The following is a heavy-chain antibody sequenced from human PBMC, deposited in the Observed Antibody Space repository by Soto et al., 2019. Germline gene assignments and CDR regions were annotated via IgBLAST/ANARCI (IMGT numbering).Heavy chain of an antibody. CDR3: AREVYGIVEAAGLEIDY. D-gene: IGHD6-13*01. V-gene: IGHV6-1*01. CDR1: GDSVSSNSAA. CDR2: TYYRSKWYN. Sequence: SQTLSLTCAISGDSVSSNSAAWNWIRQTPSRGLEWLGRTYYRSKWYNDYAVSVKSRITINPDTSKNQFSLQLNSVTPEDTAVYYCAREVYGIVEAAGLEIDYWGQGTLVTVS. J-gene: IGHJ4*02.